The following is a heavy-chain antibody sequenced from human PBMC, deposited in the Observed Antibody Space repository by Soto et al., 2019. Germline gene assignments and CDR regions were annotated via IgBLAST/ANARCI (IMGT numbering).Heavy chain of an antibody. D-gene: IGHD3-10*01. CDR3: NSIYLQMNSLKTEDTAVYYCAGSLVRGPNWVSTFDI. CDR1: GYSFTTYG. CDR2: FNTYTGNP. J-gene: IGHJ3*02. V-gene: IGHV7-4-1*01. Sequence: ASVKVSCKASGYSFTTYGMNWVPQAPGQGLEWMGWFNTYTGNPTYAQGFTGRFVFSMDTSASTEYTASVRGRFTLSRDDSGNSIYLQMNSLKTEDTAVYYCAGSLVRGPNWVSTFDIWGQGTVVTVSS.